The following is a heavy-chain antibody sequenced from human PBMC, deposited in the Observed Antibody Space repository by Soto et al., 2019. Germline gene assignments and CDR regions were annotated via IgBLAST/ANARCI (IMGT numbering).Heavy chain of an antibody. V-gene: IGHV3-73*01. CDR3: TRDDIALVPAAVDAFDI. J-gene: IGHJ3*02. Sequence: EVQLVESGGGLVQPGGCLKLSCAASGFTFSDSSIHWVRQASGRGLEWLGRIRSKANSYATGYAASVIGRFTISRDDSKNTAYLQMNSLTVEDSAIYYCTRDDIALVPAAVDAFDIWGQGTTVIVSS. CDR1: GFTFSDSS. D-gene: IGHD2-2*01. CDR2: IRSKANSYAT.